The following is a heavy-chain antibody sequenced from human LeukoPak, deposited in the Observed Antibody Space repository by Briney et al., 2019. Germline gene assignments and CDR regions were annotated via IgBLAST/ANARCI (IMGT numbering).Heavy chain of an antibody. Sequence: SETLSLTCTVSGGSISSYYWSWIRQPPGKGLEWIGYIYYSGSTNYNPSLKSRVTISVDTSKNQFSLKLSSVTAADTAVYYCARDRRSEGGVRASFDYWGQGTLVTVSS. D-gene: IGHD3-10*01. CDR2: IYYSGST. CDR1: GGSISSYY. J-gene: IGHJ4*02. CDR3: ARDRRSEGGVRASFDY. V-gene: IGHV4-59*12.